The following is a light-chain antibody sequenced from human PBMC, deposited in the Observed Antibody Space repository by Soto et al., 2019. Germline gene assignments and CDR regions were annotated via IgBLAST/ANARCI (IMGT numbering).Light chain of an antibody. CDR3: QQFNAWPLT. CDR2: DAS. V-gene: IGKV3-15*01. Sequence: EIVMTQSPATLSVSPGERVTLSCRASQSIRNNLVWYQQKSGQAPRLLIYDASTRAAVIPVRFSGSGSGTEFTHTISSLQSEDFAVYFCQQFNAWPLTFGPGTKVEI. J-gene: IGKJ3*01. CDR1: QSIRNN.